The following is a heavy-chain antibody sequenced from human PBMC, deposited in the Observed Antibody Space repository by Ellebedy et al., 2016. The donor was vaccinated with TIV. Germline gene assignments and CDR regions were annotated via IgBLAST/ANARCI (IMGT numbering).Heavy chain of an antibody. D-gene: IGHD3-22*01. CDR1: GGSISSSSYY. CDR3: ARVSYYDSSGYQGWLFDY. CDR2: IYYSGST. Sequence: SETLSLXXTVSGGSISSSSYYWGWIRQPPGKGLEWIGSIYYSGSTYYNPSLKSRVTISVDTSKNQFSLKLSSVTAADTAVYYCARVSYYDSSGYQGWLFDYWGQGTLVTVSS. V-gene: IGHV4-39*07. J-gene: IGHJ4*02.